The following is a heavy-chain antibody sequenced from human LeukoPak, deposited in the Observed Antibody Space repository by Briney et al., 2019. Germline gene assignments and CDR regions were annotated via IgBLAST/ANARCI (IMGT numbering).Heavy chain of an antibody. V-gene: IGHV3-23*01. CDR1: GFTFNNYG. CDR2: ISGSGSGGST. Sequence: GGSLRLSCAASGFTFNNYGMSWVRQAPGEGLEWVSAISGSGSGGSTYYADFVKGRFTISRDNSKNTLYLQMNSLRAEDTAVYYCARVGYSYGYVDYWGQGTLVTVSS. D-gene: IGHD5-18*01. J-gene: IGHJ4*02. CDR3: ARVGYSYGYVDY.